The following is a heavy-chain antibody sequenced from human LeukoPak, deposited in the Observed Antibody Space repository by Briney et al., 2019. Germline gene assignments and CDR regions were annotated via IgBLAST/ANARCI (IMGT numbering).Heavy chain of an antibody. V-gene: IGHV1-69*04. CDR3: ARIAEQHLQYYFDY. Sequence: SVKVSCKASGGTFSSYAISWVRQAPGQGLEWMGRIIPIFGIANYAQKFQGRATITADKSTSTAYMELSSLRSEDTAVYYCARIAEQHLQYYFDYWGQGTLVTVSS. J-gene: IGHJ4*02. CDR1: GGTFSSYA. CDR2: IIPIFGIA. D-gene: IGHD6-13*01.